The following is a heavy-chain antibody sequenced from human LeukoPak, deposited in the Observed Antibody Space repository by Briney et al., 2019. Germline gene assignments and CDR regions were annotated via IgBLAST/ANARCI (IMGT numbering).Heavy chain of an antibody. CDR3: AKDLGPSASYYYDSSGNPNDY. Sequence: GGSLRLSCAASGFTFSSYEMNWVRQAPGKGLEWVSYISSSGSTIYYADSVKGRFTISRDNAKNSLYLQMNSLRAEDTAVYYCAKDLGPSASYYYDSSGNPNDYWGQGTLVTVSS. J-gene: IGHJ4*02. CDR2: ISSSGSTI. V-gene: IGHV3-48*03. D-gene: IGHD3-22*01. CDR1: GFTFSSYE.